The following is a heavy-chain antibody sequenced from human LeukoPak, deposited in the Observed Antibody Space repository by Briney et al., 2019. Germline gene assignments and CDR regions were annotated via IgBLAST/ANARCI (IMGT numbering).Heavy chain of an antibody. D-gene: IGHD1-26*01. CDR3: ARGCLTGSYLSYYYYMDV. J-gene: IGHJ6*03. CDR1: GGSFNVYN. CDR2: INHSGST. Sequence: SETLSRTSSVYGGSFNVYNWGWLPPPPGQGWEGRVEINHSGSTNYNPSLKSRVTISVDTSKNQFSLKLSSVAAADTAVYYWARGCLTGSYLSYYYYMDVWGKGTTVTVSS. V-gene: IGHV4-34*01.